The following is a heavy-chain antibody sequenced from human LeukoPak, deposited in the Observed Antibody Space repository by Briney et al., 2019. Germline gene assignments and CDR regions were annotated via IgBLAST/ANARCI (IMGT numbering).Heavy chain of an antibody. CDR3: ARNRADGSGTYYERNPLNFDS. D-gene: IGHD3-10*01. V-gene: IGHV4-34*01. J-gene: IGHJ4*01. CDR2: INHSGGT. CDR1: TGSFSGYY. Sequence: SETLSLNCAVYTGSFSGYYWTWIRQPPGKGLDWIGEINHSGGTNRNPSLKSRITLSVDTSKNQFSLKVGSVTAADTAIYYCARNRADGSGTYYERNPLNFDSWGQGTLVTVSS.